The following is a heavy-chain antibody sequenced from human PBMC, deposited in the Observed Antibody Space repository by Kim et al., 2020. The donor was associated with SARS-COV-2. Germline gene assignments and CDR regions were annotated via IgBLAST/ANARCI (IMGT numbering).Heavy chain of an antibody. J-gene: IGHJ6*02. Sequence: GGSLRLSCAASGFTFSSYAMHWVRQAPGKGLEWVAVIWYDGSNKYYADSVKGRFTISRDNSKNTLYLQMNSLRAEDTAVYYCAKDSADPTETNYYYYGRDVWGQGTTVTVSS. CDR1: GFTFSSYA. D-gene: IGHD4-17*01. CDR3: AKDSADPTETNYYYYGRDV. V-gene: IGHV3-33*06. CDR2: IWYDGSNK.